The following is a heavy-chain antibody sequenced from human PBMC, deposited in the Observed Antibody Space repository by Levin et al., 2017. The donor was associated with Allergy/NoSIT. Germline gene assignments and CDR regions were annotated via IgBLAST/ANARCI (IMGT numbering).Heavy chain of an antibody. V-gene: IGHV4-31*03. CDR1: GGSISSGGYY. J-gene: IGHJ2*01. CDR3: ARDAGRAPYYYGSGSGRKHWYFDL. CDR2: IYYSGST. D-gene: IGHD3-10*01. Sequence: SETLSLTCTVSGGSISSGGYYWSWIRQHPGKGLEWIGYIYYSGSTYYNPSLKSRVTISVDTSKNQFSLKLSSVTAADTAVYYCARDAGRAPYYYGSGSGRKHWYFDLWGRGTLVTVSS.